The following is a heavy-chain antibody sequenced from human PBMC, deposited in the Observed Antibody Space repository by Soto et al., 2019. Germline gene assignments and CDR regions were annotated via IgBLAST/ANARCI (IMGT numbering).Heavy chain of an antibody. Sequence: ASVKVSCKASGGTFSSYTISWVRQAPGQGLEWMGRIIPILGIANYAQKFQGRVTITADKSTSTAYMELSSLRSEDTAVYYCARSGIDLSFGVGFDYWGQGTLVTVSS. CDR1: GGTFSSYT. CDR3: ARSGIDLSFGVGFDY. J-gene: IGHJ4*02. V-gene: IGHV1-69*02. CDR2: IIPILGIA. D-gene: IGHD3-3*01.